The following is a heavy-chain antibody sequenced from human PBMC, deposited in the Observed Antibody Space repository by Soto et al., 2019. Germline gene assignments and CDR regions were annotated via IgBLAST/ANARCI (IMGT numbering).Heavy chain of an antibody. CDR2: IVPIFGTA. D-gene: IGHD3-22*01. CDR3: ARPAYYYDSSASMDV. J-gene: IGHJ6*02. CDR1: GGTFSSYA. Sequence: SVKVSCKASGGTFSSYAISWVRQAPGQGLEWMGGIVPIFGTANYAQKFQGRVTITADESTSTAYMELSSLRSEDTAVYYCARPAYYYDSSASMDVWGQGTTVTVSS. V-gene: IGHV1-69*13.